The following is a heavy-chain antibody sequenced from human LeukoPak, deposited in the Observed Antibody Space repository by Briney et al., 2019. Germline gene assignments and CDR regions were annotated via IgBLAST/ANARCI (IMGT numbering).Heavy chain of an antibody. J-gene: IGHJ4*02. Sequence: GGSLRLSCAASGFTFSSYGMSWVRQAPGKGLEWVSAISGSGGSTYYADSVKGRFTISRDNSKNTLYLQMNSLRAEDTAVYYCARNPRDTDREFDYWGQGTLVTVSS. CDR3: ARNPRDTDREFDY. D-gene: IGHD5-18*01. CDR1: GFTFSSYG. V-gene: IGHV3-23*01. CDR2: ISGSGGST.